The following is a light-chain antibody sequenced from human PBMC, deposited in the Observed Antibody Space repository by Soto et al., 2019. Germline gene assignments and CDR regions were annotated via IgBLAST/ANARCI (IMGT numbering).Light chain of an antibody. CDR1: KNINTG. V-gene: IGKV1-5*01. J-gene: IGKJ5*01. Sequence: DIQMTQSPSTLSASLGDRFTITCLASKNINTGVAWYQQKPGKAPKLLIYDASSLESGVPSRVSGSGSGTEFTLTINSLQPEDFATYYCQQLMSYPITFGQGTRLENK. CDR2: DAS. CDR3: QQLMSYPIT.